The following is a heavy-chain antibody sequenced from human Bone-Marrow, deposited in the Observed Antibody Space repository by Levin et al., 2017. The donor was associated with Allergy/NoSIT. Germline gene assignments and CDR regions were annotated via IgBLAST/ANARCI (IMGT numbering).Heavy chain of an antibody. D-gene: IGHD2/OR15-2a*01. CDR3: ARVGNSGYFDY. J-gene: IGHJ4*02. V-gene: IGHV3-64*02. Sequence: GGSLRLSCAASGFTLSDFSMHWVRQAPGKGLEYVSAISYNGGSTYYADSVQGRFYISRDNAKNTLFLQMGSLRAEDMAVYYCARVGNSGYFDYWGQGTLVTVSS. CDR1: GFTLSDFS. CDR2: ISYNGGST.